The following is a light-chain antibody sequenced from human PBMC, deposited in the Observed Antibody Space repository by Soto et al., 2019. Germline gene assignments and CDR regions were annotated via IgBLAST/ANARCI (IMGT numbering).Light chain of an antibody. CDR2: DAS. V-gene: IGKV1-5*01. J-gene: IGKJ5*01. CDR3: QQYNNWPGT. Sequence: GDRVTITCRASQSISSWLAWYQQKPGKAPKLLIYDASTLERGVPARFSGSGSGTEFTLTISSLQSEDFAVYYCQQYNNWPGTFGQGTRLEIK. CDR1: QSISSW.